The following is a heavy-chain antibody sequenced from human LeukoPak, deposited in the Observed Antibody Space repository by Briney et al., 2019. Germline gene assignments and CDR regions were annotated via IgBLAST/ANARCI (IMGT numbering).Heavy chain of an antibody. Sequence: ASVKVSCKASGYTFTDYYIHWVRQAPGQGLEWMGWINSNSSATKYAQKFQGRVTMTRDTSISTAYMELTRLGSDDTAVYYCARDGSLGYWGQGTLVTVSS. CDR3: ARDGSLGY. CDR2: INSNSSAT. CDR1: GYTFTDYY. J-gene: IGHJ4*02. D-gene: IGHD5-12*01. V-gene: IGHV1-2*02.